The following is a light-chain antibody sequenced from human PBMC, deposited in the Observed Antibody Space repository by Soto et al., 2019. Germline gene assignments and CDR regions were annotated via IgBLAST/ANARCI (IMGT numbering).Light chain of an antibody. CDR3: QHCQPYGDSPPLT. V-gene: IGKV3-15*01. CDR2: AAS. Sequence: EIVITQSPATLSVSPGEGATLSCRASQGIGNTLAWYQQKPGQTPRLLIYAASIRATGVPARFSGSGSGTDFTLTINSLQSEDFAVYYCQHCQPYGDSPPLTFGGGTKVEIK. CDR1: QGIGNT. J-gene: IGKJ4*01.